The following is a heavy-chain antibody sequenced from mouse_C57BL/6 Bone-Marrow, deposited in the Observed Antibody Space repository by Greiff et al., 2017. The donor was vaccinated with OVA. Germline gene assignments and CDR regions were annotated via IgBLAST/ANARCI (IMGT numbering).Heavy chain of an antibody. J-gene: IGHJ2*01. V-gene: IGHV3-6*01. Sequence: EVKVEESGPGLVKPSQSLSLTCSFTGYSITSGYYWNWIRQFPGNKLEWMGYISYDGSNNYNPSLKNRISITRDTSKNQFFLKLNSVTTEDTATYYCAGYFDYWGQGTTLTVSS. CDR2: ISYDGSN. CDR3: AGYFDY. CDR1: GYSITSGYY.